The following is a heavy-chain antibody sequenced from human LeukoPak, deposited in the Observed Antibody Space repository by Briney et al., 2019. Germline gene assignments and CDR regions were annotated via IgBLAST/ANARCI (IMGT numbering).Heavy chain of an antibody. D-gene: IGHD3-22*01. CDR1: GFTFSSYE. CDR3: ARERLTTIGYYGMGV. V-gene: IGHV3-48*03. Sequence: GGSLRLSCAASGFTFSSYEMNWVRQAPGKGLEWVSYISSSGSTIYYADSVKGRFTISRDNAKNSLYLQMNSLRAEDTAVYYCARERLTTIGYYGMGVWGQGTTVTVSS. J-gene: IGHJ6*02. CDR2: ISSSGSTI.